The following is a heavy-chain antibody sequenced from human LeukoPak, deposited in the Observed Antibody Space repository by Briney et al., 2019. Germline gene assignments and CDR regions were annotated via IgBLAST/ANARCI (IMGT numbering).Heavy chain of an antibody. Sequence: GGSLRLSCAASGFTFSNAWMSWVRQAPGKGLEWVGRIKSKNDGETTDYAAPVKGRFTISRDDSKNTLYLQKNSLKTEDTAVYYCTTNRCGVNQEGGQGTMVTVSS. CDR1: GFTFSNAW. D-gene: IGHD1-14*01. CDR3: TTNRCGVNQE. J-gene: IGHJ3*01. CDR2: IKSKNDGETT. V-gene: IGHV3-15*01.